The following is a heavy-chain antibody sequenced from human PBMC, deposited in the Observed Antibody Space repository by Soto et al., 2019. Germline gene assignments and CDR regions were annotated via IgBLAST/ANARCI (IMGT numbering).Heavy chain of an antibody. Sequence: ASVKVSCKVSGYTLTELSMHWVRQAPGKGLEWMGGFDPEDGETIYAQKFQGRVTMTEDTSTDTAYMELSSLRSEDTAVYYCATDYIACIAVAGMSAFDIWGQGTMVTVSS. D-gene: IGHD6-19*01. J-gene: IGHJ3*02. V-gene: IGHV1-24*01. CDR2: FDPEDGET. CDR3: ATDYIACIAVAGMSAFDI. CDR1: GYTLTELS.